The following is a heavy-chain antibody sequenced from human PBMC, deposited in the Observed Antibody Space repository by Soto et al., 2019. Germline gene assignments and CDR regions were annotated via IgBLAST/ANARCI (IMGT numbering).Heavy chain of an antibody. D-gene: IGHD5-12*01. CDR2: IIPIFGTA. CDR3: ASKRHYYSGYDYREDYYYYGMDV. Sequence: SLVNGSCKAAGGTFSIYPGSWVLKTPGQGLEWMGGIIPIFGTANYAQKFQGRVTITADESTSTAYMELSSLRSEDTAVYYCASKRHYYSGYDYREDYYYYGMDVWGQGTTVTVSS. J-gene: IGHJ6*02. V-gene: IGHV1-69*01. CDR1: GGTFSIYP.